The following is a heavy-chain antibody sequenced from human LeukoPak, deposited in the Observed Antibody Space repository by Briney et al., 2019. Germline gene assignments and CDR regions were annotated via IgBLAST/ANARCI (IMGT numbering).Heavy chain of an antibody. D-gene: IGHD6-13*01. Sequence: GGSLRLSCAASGFTFSSYGMHWVRQAPGKGLEWVAVIWNDGSNKYYADSVKGRFTISRDNSKNTLYLQMNSLRAEDTAVYYCARVPHSSSGGEFDYWGQGTLVTVSS. CDR2: IWNDGSNK. J-gene: IGHJ4*02. V-gene: IGHV3-33*01. CDR1: GFTFSSYG. CDR3: ARVPHSSSGGEFDY.